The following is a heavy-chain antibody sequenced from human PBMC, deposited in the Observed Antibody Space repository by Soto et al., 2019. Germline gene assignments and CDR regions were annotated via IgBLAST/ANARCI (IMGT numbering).Heavy chain of an antibody. V-gene: IGHV4-59*01. Sequence: SETLSLTCTVSGGSISRYYWSWIRQPPGKGLEWIGYIYYSGSTNYNPSLKSRVTISVDTSKNQFSLKLSSVTAADTAVYYCVSVPGGYYYCDLIDVWGQGSSVPGSS. D-gene: IGHD2-15*01. CDR3: VSVPGGYYYCDLIDV. CDR1: GGSISRYY. CDR2: IYYSGST. J-gene: IGHJ6*02.